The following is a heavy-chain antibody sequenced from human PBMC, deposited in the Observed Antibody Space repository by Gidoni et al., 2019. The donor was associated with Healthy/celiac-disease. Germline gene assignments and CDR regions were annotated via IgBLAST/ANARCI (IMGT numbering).Heavy chain of an antibody. CDR1: GYSFPSYW. J-gene: IGHJ6*02. CDR3: ARRAGSYYYYGMDV. Sequence: ELQLVQSGAGGKKPGESLMVPCQCYGYSFPSYWIGWVRQMPGKGLEWIGINAPGEQDTRYRPSFPGQVTISADKAISTAYRQWGSLKAADTAMYYCARRAGSYYYYGMDVWGQGTTVTVSS. V-gene: IGHV5-51*01. D-gene: IGHD3-10*01. CDR2: NAPGEQDT.